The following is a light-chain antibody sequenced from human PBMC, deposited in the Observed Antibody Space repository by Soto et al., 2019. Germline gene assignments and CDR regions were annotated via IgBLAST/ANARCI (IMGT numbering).Light chain of an antibody. Sequence: QSALTQPASVSGSPGQSITMSCTGTNNDFGGYESVSWYQQHAGRAPKLIIYDVSNRPSGVSGRVSGSKFGNTASLTISGLQAEDEADYYCSSYTSSSLYVFGTGTKLTVL. CDR1: NNDFGGYES. CDR3: SSYTSSSLYV. CDR2: DVS. V-gene: IGLV2-14*01. J-gene: IGLJ1*01.